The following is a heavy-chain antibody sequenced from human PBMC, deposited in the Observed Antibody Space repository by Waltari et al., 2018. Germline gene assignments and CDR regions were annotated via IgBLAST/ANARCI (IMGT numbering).Heavy chain of an antibody. Sequence: QVQLQESGPGLVKPSETLSLICAVSGYSIGSGYTWGWNRQPPGKGLEWIGSVHNAGSAHYNPSLKSRVNISVGTSRRQFSLRLDSVTAADTAIYYCARGPRVWDTILLGTSFDYWGQGILVTVPS. CDR3: ARGPRVWDTILLGTSFDY. V-gene: IGHV4-38-2*01. J-gene: IGHJ4*02. CDR1: GYSIGSGYT. CDR2: VHNAGSA. D-gene: IGHD3-16*01.